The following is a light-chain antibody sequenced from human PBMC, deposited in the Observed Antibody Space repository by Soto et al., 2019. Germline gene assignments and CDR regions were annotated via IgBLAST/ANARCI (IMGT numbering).Light chain of an antibody. CDR3: SSYAGYNNFVV. CDR1: SGDIGGYDY. Sequence: QSALTQPASVSGSPGQSITISCTGTSGDIGGYDYVSWYQQHPGKAPKLIIYEVNKRPSGVPDRFSGSKSGSTASLTVSGLQADDEADFYCSSYAGYNNFVVFGGGTKLTVL. V-gene: IGLV2-8*01. CDR2: EVN. J-gene: IGLJ2*01.